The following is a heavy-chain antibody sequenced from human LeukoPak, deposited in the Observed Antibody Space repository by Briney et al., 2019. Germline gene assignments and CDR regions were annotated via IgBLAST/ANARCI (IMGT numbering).Heavy chain of an antibody. D-gene: IGHD6-13*01. V-gene: IGHV3-74*01. CDR1: GFTFSSYG. CDR2: INSDGSST. Sequence: GGSLRLSCAASGFTFSSYGMHWVRQAPGKGLVWVSRINSDGSSTTYADSVKGRFTVSRDNAKNTLYLQMNSLRAEDAAVYYCARDLGYTKSSPWGQGTLVTVSS. J-gene: IGHJ4*02. CDR3: ARDLGYTKSSP.